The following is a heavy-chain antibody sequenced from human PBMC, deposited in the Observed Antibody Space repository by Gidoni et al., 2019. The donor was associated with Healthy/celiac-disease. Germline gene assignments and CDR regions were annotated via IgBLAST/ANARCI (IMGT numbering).Heavy chain of an antibody. Sequence: QVQLVESGGGVVQPGRSLRLSWAASGFTFSSYAMHWVRQAPGKGLEWVAVISYDGSNKYYADSVKGRFTISRDNSKNTLYLQMNSLRAEDTAVYYCARDGAVAGTLDVWGKGTTVTVSS. CDR3: ARDGAVAGTLDV. J-gene: IGHJ6*04. CDR2: ISYDGSNK. V-gene: IGHV3-30-3*01. CDR1: GFTFSSYA. D-gene: IGHD6-19*01.